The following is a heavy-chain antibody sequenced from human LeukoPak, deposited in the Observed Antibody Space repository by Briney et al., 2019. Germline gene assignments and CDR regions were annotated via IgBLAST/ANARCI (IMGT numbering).Heavy chain of an antibody. V-gene: IGHV4-59*01. CDR2: IYYSGST. D-gene: IGHD3-3*02. CDR3: ARHPLGAPHFY. Sequence: SETLSLTCTVSGGSISSYYWSWIRQPPGKGLEWIGYIYYSGSTNYNPSLKSRVTISVDTSKNQFSLKLSSVTPADTAVYYCARHPLGAPHFYWGQGTLVTVSS. J-gene: IGHJ4*02. CDR1: GGSISSYY.